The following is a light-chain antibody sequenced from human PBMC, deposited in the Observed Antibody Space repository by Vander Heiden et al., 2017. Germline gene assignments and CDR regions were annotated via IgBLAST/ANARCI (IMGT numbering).Light chain of an antibody. J-gene: IGLJ2*01. V-gene: IGLV1-44*01. Sequence: QSVLTQPPSASGTPGQRVTIPCSGSNSNIGSNTVNWYQQLPGTAPKLLIYSNNQRPSGVPDRFSGSKSGTSASLAISGLQSEDEADYYCAAWDDSLKGVVFGGGTKLTVL. CDR3: AAWDDSLKGVV. CDR1: NSNIGSNT. CDR2: SNN.